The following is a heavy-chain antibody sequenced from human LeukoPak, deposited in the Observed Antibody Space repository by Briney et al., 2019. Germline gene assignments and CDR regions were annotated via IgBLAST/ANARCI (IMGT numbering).Heavy chain of an antibody. CDR3: ARALRYFDWLPYGY. V-gene: IGHV4-39*01. CDR2: IYYSGRT. Sequence: SETLSLTCAVSGGSISSSNWWSWIRQPPGKGLEWIGSIYYSGRTYYNPSLKSRVTISVDTSKNQFSLKLSSVTAADTAVYYCARALRYFDWLPYGYWGQGTLVTVSS. CDR1: GGSISSSNW. D-gene: IGHD3-9*01. J-gene: IGHJ4*02.